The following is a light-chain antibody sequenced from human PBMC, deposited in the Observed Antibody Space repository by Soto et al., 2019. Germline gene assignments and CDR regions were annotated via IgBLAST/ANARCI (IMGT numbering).Light chain of an antibody. V-gene: IGLV1-51*01. CDR3: GAWDSSLTAGV. CDR2: HSL. Sequence: QSVLTQPPSVSAAPGQKVTISCSGSSSNIGNDYVSWFQQFPGAAPKLLIYHSLKRHSGVPDRFSGSTSGTSATLGITGLQTGDEAVYYCGAWDSSLTAGVFGGGTKVTVL. J-gene: IGLJ3*02. CDR1: SSNIGNDY.